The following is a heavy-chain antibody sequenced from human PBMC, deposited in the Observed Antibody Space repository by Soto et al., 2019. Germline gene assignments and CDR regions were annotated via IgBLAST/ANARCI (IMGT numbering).Heavy chain of an antibody. CDR2: IYSGGST. V-gene: IGHV3-53*01. D-gene: IGHD1-26*01. Sequence: GGSLRLSCAASGFTVSSNYMSWVRQAPGKGLEWVSVIYSGGSTYYADSVKGRFTISRDNSKNTLYLQMNSLRAEDTAVYYCARGSGSSYYYYGMDVWGQVSPVTFSS. CDR3: ARGSGSSYYYYGMDV. CDR1: GFTVSSNY. J-gene: IGHJ6*02.